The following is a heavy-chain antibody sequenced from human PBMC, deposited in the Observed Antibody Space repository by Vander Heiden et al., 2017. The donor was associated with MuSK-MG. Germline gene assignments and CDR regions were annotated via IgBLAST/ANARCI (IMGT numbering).Heavy chain of an antibody. CDR1: GASIRSGDHY. CDR2: IYDSWNT. V-gene: IGHV4-31*03. CDR3: ARQGITLFGVAHFDY. J-gene: IGHJ4*02. D-gene: IGHD3-3*01. Sequence: QVQLQESGPGLVKPAQTLSLTYTVSGASIRSGDHYWSWIRQHPGRGPEWIGFIYDSWNTYYNPSLKSRFTISLDTSKNQFSLNLSSVTAADTAVYYCARQGITLFGVAHFDYWGQGTLVTVSS.